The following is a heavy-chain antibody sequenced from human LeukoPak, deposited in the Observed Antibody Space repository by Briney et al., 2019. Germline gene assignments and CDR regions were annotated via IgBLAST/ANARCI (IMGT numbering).Heavy chain of an antibody. Sequence: SETLSLTCAVYGGSFSGYYWSWIRQPPGKGLEWIGEINHSGSTNYNPSLKSRVTISVDTSKNQFSLKLSSVTPADTAVYYCARGRGYSYGYGVAFDIWGQGTMVTVSS. J-gene: IGHJ3*02. CDR3: ARGRGYSYGYGVAFDI. D-gene: IGHD5-18*01. V-gene: IGHV4-34*01. CDR2: INHSGST. CDR1: GGSFSGYY.